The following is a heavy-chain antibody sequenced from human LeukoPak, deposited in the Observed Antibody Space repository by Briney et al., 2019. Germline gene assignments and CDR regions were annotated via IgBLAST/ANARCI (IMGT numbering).Heavy chain of an antibody. CDR2: TYFRSKWYN. CDR3: ARGLLVGHPYYCAMDV. CDR1: GDSVSSNSAT. V-gene: IGHV6-1*01. J-gene: IGHJ6*02. Sequence: SQTLSLTCAISGDSVSSNSATWTWISQSPSRGLKWLGGTYFRSKWYNDSAESVKSRISINPDTPKSQFSLQLSSVTPEDTAVYYCARGLLVGHPYYCAMDVWGQGTTVSVSS. D-gene: IGHD2-8*02.